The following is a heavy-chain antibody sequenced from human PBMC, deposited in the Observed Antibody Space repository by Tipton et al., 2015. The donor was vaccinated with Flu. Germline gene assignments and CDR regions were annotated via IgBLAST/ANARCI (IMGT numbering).Heavy chain of an antibody. CDR3: ARAGYSSGWYESGMDV. D-gene: IGHD6-19*01. V-gene: IGHV3-13*01. CDR1: GFTFSSYD. Sequence: AASGFTFSSYDIHWVRQATGKGLEWVSAIGTAGDTYYPGSVKGRFTISRENAKNSLYLQMNSLRAGDTAVYYCARAGYSSGWYESGMDVWGQGTTVTVSS. CDR2: IGTAGDT. J-gene: IGHJ6*02.